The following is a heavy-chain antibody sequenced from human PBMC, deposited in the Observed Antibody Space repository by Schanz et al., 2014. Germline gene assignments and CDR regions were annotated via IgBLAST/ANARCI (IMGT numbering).Heavy chain of an antibody. V-gene: IGHV1-2*06. CDR3: ARGPPYDFWSGPPDRF. CDR1: GYTFTDYY. CDR2: INPNSGGT. Sequence: QVQLVQSGAEVKKLGASVKVSCKASGYTFTDYYMHWVRQAPGQGLEWMGRINPNSGGTNYAQKFQGRVTMTRDTSISTAYMEMSRLISDDTAVYYCARGPPYDFWSGPPDRFWGQGTLVTVSS. J-gene: IGHJ4*02. D-gene: IGHD3-3*01.